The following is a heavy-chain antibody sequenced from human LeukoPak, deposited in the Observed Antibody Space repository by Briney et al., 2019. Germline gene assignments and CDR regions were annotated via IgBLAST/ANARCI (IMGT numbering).Heavy chain of an antibody. V-gene: IGHV3-23*01. Sequence: GGSLRLSCAASGFTFSSYAMSWVRQAPGKGLEWVSAISGSGGSTYYADSVKGRFTISRDNSKNTLYLQMNSLRTEDSAVYYCAKDSPRRNSGHDGWGQGTLVTVSS. CDR1: GFTFSSYA. CDR2: ISGSGGST. J-gene: IGHJ4*02. CDR3: AKDSPRRNSGHDG. D-gene: IGHD5-12*01.